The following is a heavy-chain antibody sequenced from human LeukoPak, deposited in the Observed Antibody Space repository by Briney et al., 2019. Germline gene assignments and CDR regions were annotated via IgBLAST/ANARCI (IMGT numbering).Heavy chain of an antibody. D-gene: IGHD3-22*01. V-gene: IGHV3-48*01. CDR3: ARADSSGYSRSY. CDR1: GFTFSSYS. J-gene: IGHJ4*02. CDR2: ISSSSGTI. Sequence: GGSLRLSCAASGFTFSSYSMNWVRQAPGKGLEWVSYISSSSGTIYYADSVKGRFTISRDNAKNSLYLQMNSLRAEDTAVYYCARADSSGYSRSYWGQGTLVTVSS.